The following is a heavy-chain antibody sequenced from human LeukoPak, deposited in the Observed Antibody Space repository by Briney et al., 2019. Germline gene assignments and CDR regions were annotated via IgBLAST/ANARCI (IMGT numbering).Heavy chain of an antibody. CDR3: ARIIGAAAGTYVI. V-gene: IGHV1-18*04. Sequence: ASVKVSCKASGYTFTSYYMHWVRQAPGQGLEWMGWISAYNGNTNYVQKLQGRVTMATDTSTSTAYMELRSLRSDDTAVYYCARIIGAAAGTYVIWGQGTLVTVSS. CDR1: GYTFTSYY. D-gene: IGHD6-13*01. CDR2: ISAYNGNT. J-gene: IGHJ4*02.